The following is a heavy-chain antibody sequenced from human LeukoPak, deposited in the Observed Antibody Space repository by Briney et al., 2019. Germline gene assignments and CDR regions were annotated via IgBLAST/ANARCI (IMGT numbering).Heavy chain of an antibody. CDR2: IGTAGDT. CDR3: ARSIVGATVDY. Sequence: GGSLRLSCAASGFTFSSYDMHWVRQATGKGLEWVSAIGTAGDTYYPGSVKGRFTISRENAKNSLYLQMNSLRAGDTAVYYCARSIVGATVDYWGQGTLVTVSS. V-gene: IGHV3-13*01. J-gene: IGHJ4*02. D-gene: IGHD1-26*01. CDR1: GFTFSSYD.